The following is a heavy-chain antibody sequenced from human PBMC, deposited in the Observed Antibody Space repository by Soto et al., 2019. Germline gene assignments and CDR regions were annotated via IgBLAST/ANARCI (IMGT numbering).Heavy chain of an antibody. D-gene: IGHD6-13*01. J-gene: IGHJ6*02. V-gene: IGHV3-7*01. CDR2: IKLDGSEK. Sequence: EVQLVASGGGLVQPGGSLRLSCAASGFTFSNYWMSWVRQAPVKGLEWVGNIKLDGSEKNYVDFVEGRFTISRDNAENSLYLQVNSLRVEDTAVYYCARIASTGRGWDVWGQGTTVVVSS. CDR1: GFTFSNYW. CDR3: ARIASTGRGWDV.